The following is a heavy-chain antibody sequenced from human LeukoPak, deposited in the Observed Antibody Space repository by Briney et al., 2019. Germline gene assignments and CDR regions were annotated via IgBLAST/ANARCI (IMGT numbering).Heavy chain of an antibody. D-gene: IGHD2-2*01. CDR1: GGTFSSYA. V-gene: IGHV1-69*05. CDR3: AREVVVVPAAMDY. CDR2: IIPIFGTA. Sequence: SVKVSCMASGGTFSSYAISWVRQAPGQGLEWMGRIIPIFGTANYAQKFQGRVTITTDESTSTAYMEPSSLRSEDTAVYYCAREVVVVPAAMDYWGQGTLVTVSS. J-gene: IGHJ4*02.